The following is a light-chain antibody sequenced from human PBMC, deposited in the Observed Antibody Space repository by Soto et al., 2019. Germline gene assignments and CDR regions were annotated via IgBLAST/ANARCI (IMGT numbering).Light chain of an antibody. CDR2: GAG. V-gene: IGKV3-20*01. CDR3: QQYATSPPT. CDR1: QSVISSY. J-gene: IGKJ4*01. Sequence: EIVLTQSPGTLSLSPGERATLSCRASQSVISSYLAWYQQKPGQAPRRLIYGAGNRATGIPDRFSGSGSETDFTLTISRLEPEDFAVYYCQQYATSPPTFGGGTKVEIK.